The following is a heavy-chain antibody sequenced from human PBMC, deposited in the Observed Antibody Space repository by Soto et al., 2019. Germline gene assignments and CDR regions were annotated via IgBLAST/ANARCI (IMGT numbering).Heavy chain of an antibody. CDR2: IYYSGST. J-gene: IGHJ4*02. CDR1: GGSFSGYY. Sequence: PSETLSLTCAVYGGSFSGYYWSWIRQPPGKGLEWIGSIYYSGSTNYNPSLKSRVTISVDTSKNQFSLKLSSVTAADTAVYYCARHYGYSYGKIDYWGQGTLVTVSS. V-gene: IGHV4-34*01. D-gene: IGHD5-18*01. CDR3: ARHYGYSYGKIDY.